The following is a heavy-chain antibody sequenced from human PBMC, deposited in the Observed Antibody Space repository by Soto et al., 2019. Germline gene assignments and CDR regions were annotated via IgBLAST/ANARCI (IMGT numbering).Heavy chain of an antibody. V-gene: IGHV1-3*05. CDR2: INAGNGNT. CDR3: ASESYGGEFDY. Sequence: QVQLVQSGAEEKKPGASVKVSCKASGYTFTSYAMHWVRQAPGQRLEWMGWINAGNGNTKYSQKFQGRDTNTRDASASTAYMELSSLRSEDTAVYYCASESYGGEFDYWGQGPLVTVSS. CDR1: GYTFTSYA. D-gene: IGHD4-17*01. J-gene: IGHJ4*02.